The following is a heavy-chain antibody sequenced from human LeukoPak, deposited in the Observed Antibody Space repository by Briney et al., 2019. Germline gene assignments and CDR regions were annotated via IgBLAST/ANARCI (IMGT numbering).Heavy chain of an antibody. CDR3: AKTGRIVATPAYMDA. Sequence: GGSLRLSCAASGFTFDDYAMHWVRQAPGKGLEWVSAISGSGGSTYYADSVKGRFTISRDNSKNTLYLQMNSLRAEDTAVYYCAKTGRIVATPAYMDAWGKGTTVTVSS. D-gene: IGHD5-12*01. CDR2: ISGSGGST. CDR1: GFTFDDYA. V-gene: IGHV3-23*01. J-gene: IGHJ6*03.